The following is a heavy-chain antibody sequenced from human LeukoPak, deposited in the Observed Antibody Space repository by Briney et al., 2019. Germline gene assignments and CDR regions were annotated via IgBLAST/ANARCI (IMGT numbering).Heavy chain of an antibody. Sequence: ASVKVSCKASGYTFTGYYMHWVRQAPGQGLEWMGWINPNSGGTNYAQKFQGRVTMTRDTSISTAYLELSRLTSDDTAVYYCARDYCSSTSCYGVGRRSYYYYGMDVCGQGTTVTVSS. CDR3: ARDYCSSTSCYGVGRRSYYYYGMDV. D-gene: IGHD2-2*01. CDR1: GYTFTGYY. V-gene: IGHV1-2*02. J-gene: IGHJ6*02. CDR2: INPNSGGT.